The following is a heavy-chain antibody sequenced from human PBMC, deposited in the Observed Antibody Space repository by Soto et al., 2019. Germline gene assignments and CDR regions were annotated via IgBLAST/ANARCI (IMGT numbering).Heavy chain of an antibody. V-gene: IGHV3-23*01. CDR1: GFSFSSYA. D-gene: IGHD6-13*01. CDR2: ISGAGDRT. Sequence: EAQLLESGGSLVQPGGSLRLSCAASGFSFSSYAMSWVRQAPGKGLEWVSIISGAGDRTYYADSVKGRFTISRDNSKNTLYLQMNSLRAEDTAVYHCAKAARGPLSSRSSDANHFDSWGQVTLVTVSS. CDR3: AKAARGPLSSRSSDANHFDS. J-gene: IGHJ4*02.